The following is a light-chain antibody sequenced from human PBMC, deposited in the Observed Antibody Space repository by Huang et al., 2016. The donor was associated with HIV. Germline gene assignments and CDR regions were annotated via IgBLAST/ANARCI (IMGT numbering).Light chain of an antibody. V-gene: IGKV1-9*01. Sequence: IQLTQSPSSLSASVGDRVTITCRASQGISSYLAWYQQKPGKAPKLLIYAASTLQSGVPSRFSVSGSGTDFTLTISSLQPEDFATYYCQQVNSYPRTFGQGTKVEIK. CDR2: AAS. J-gene: IGKJ1*01. CDR3: QQVNSYPRT. CDR1: QGISSY.